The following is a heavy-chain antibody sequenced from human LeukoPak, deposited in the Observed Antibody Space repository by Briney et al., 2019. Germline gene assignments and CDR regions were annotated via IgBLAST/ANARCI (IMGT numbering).Heavy chain of an antibody. V-gene: IGHV2-70*11. Sequence: SGPTLVNPTQTLTLTCTFSGFSLSTSGMCVSWIRQPPGKALEWLARIDWDDDKYYSTSLKTRLTISKDTSKNQVVLTMTNMDPVDTATYYCPRIRSSGSGSGVDYWGQGTLVTVSS. CDR1: GFSLSTSGMC. CDR3: PRIRSSGSGSGVDY. J-gene: IGHJ4*02. CDR2: IDWDDDK. D-gene: IGHD6-19*01.